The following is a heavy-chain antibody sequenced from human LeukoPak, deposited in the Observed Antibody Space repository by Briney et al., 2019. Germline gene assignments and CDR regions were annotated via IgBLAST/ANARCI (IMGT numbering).Heavy chain of an antibody. J-gene: IGHJ4*02. CDR3: VRSTNSQLLDY. CDR1: EFTFSSYT. D-gene: IGHD2-2*01. CDR2: ISASSAYI. Sequence: GGSLRLSCAASEFTFSSYTMNWVRQAPGKGLEWVSSISASSAYIYYAGSVKGRFTISRDNAKKSLYLQMNSLRAEDTAVYYCVRSTNSQLLDYWGQGTLVTVSS. V-gene: IGHV3-21*01.